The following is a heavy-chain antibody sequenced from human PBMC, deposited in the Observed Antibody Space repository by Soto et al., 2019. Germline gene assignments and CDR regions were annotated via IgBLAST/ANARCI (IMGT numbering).Heavy chain of an antibody. D-gene: IGHD3-9*01. CDR3: ARPPGYISDWYYFDL. Sequence: ASVKVSCKAAGYSFIDYDMHWVRQAPGQGFEWMGRISPKSGGTNYAQKFEGRVTMTWDTSLNTAYMELSSLISEDTAVYYCARPPGYISDWYYFDLWGQGTLVTVSS. CDR2: ISPKSGGT. J-gene: IGHJ4*02. CDR1: GYSFIDYD. V-gene: IGHV1-2*02.